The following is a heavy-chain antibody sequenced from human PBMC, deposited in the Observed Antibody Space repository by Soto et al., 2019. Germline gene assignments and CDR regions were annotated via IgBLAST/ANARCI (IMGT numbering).Heavy chain of an antibody. Sequence: PSETLSLTCAVYGGSFSGYYWSWIRQPPGKGLEWIGEINHSGSTNYNPSLKSRVTISVDTSKNQFSLKLSSVTAADTAVYYCARGRSIAAAGVPVDYWGQGTLVTVSS. CDR3: ARGRSIAAAGVPVDY. CDR1: GGSFSGYY. D-gene: IGHD6-13*01. CDR2: INHSGST. J-gene: IGHJ4*02. V-gene: IGHV4-34*01.